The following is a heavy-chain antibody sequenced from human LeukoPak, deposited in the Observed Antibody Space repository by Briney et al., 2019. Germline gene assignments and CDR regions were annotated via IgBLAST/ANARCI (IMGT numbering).Heavy chain of an antibody. CDR3: ARSIDTYYYDSSGYRATGAFDI. CDR2: ISYDGSNK. J-gene: IGHJ3*02. D-gene: IGHD3-22*01. CDR1: GFTFSSYA. Sequence: GGFLRLSCAASGFTFSSYAMHWVRQAPGKGLEWVAVISYDGSNKYYADSVKGRFTISRDNSKNTLYLQMNSLRAEDTAVYYCARSIDTYYYDSSGYRATGAFDIWGQGTMVTVSS. V-gene: IGHV3-30-3*01.